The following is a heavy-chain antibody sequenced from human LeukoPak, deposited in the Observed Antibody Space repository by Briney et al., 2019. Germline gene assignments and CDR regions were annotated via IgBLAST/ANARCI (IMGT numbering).Heavy chain of an antibody. CDR2: ISSSSSYI. D-gene: IGHD5/OR15-5a*01. J-gene: IGHJ6*02. Sequence: GALKLSCSASGITLSSHNMNLVRQAPGKGLEWVSSISSSSSYIYYADSVKGRFTISRDNAKNSLYLQMNSLRAEDTAVYYCARGLRQEYYGMDVWGQGTTVTVSS. CDR3: ARGLRQEYYGMDV. V-gene: IGHV3-21*01. CDR1: GITLSSHN.